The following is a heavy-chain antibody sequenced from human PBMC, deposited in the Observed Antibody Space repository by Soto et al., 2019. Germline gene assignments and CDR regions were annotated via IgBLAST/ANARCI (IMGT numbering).Heavy chain of an antibody. D-gene: IGHD1-1*01. V-gene: IGHV3-9*01. CDR3: AKFGMATTKRSPPYYIDY. Sequence: PGGSLRLSCAASGFTFDNYAMHWVRQAPGKGLEWVSGISWNSNTIAYADSVKGRFTISRDNAKNSLYLQMNSLRAEDTAVYYCAKFGMATTKRSPPYYIDYWGQGALVTVSS. CDR2: ISWNSNTI. J-gene: IGHJ4*02. CDR1: GFTFDNYA.